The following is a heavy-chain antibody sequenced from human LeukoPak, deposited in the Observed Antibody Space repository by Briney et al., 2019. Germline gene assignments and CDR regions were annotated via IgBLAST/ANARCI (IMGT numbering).Heavy chain of an antibody. J-gene: IGHJ4*02. CDR3: ARVVGATSIDY. CDR1: GSSISSDYY. D-gene: IGHD2-15*01. Sequence: SETLSLTCSVSGSSISSDYYWGWVRQPPAKGLEWIGSIKHRGRSYYNPSLKSRATISVDTSKNQFSLQLSSVTAADTAVYYCARVVGATSIDYWGQGILVTVSS. CDR2: IKHRGRS. V-gene: IGHV4-38-2*02.